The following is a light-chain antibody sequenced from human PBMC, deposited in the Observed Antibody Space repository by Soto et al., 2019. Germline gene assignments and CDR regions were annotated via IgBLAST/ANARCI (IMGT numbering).Light chain of an antibody. Sequence: AIQLTQSPSSLSASVGDRVTITCRASQGISSALAWYQQKPGKAPKLLIYDASSLESGVPSRFSGSGSGTEFTLTISSLQPDDFATYYCQQYDSYDVWTFGQGTKVDIK. CDR3: QQYDSYDVWT. V-gene: IGKV1-13*02. J-gene: IGKJ1*01. CDR2: DAS. CDR1: QGISSA.